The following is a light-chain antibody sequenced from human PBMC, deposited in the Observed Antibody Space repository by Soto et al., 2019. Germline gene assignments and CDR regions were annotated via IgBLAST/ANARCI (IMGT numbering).Light chain of an antibody. V-gene: IGLV2-14*01. Sequence: SVLTQPASVSGSPGQSITISCTGTSRDVGGYNYVSWYQQHPGKAPKLIIYEVSSRPSGVSNRFSGSKSGNTASLTISGLQAEDEADYYCISYTGSSTLYVFGTG. J-gene: IGLJ1*01. CDR1: SRDVGGYNY. CDR2: EVS. CDR3: ISYTGSSTLYV.